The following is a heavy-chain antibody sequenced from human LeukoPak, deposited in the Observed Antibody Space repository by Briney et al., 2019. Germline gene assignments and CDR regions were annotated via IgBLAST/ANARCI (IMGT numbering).Heavy chain of an antibody. J-gene: IGHJ4*02. CDR2: IKKDGSEK. CDR3: ARGYFWSGYIYDY. Sequence: GGSLRLSCAVSGFTFSSHWMTWVRQAPGKGLEWVANIKKDGSEKYYADSVKGRFTIYRDDAKNSVYLQMNSLRAEDTAVYYCARGYFWSGYIYDYWGQGTLVTVSS. D-gene: IGHD3-3*01. CDR1: GFTFSSHW. V-gene: IGHV3-7*01.